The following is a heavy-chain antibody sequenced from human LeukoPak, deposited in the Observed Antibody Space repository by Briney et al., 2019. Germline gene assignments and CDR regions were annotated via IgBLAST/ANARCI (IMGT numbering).Heavy chain of an antibody. CDR3: ARRPKGHTSAFGDYYGSGSSNWFDP. J-gene: IGHJ5*02. CDR2: INHSGST. D-gene: IGHD3-10*01. CDR1: GGSFSGYY. V-gene: IGHV4-34*01. Sequence: PSETLSLTCAVYGGSFSGYYWSWIRQPPGKGLEWIGEINHSGSTNYNPSLKSRVTISVDTSKNQFSLKLSSVTAADTAVYYCARRPKGHTSAFGDYYGSGSSNWFDPWGQGTLVTVSS.